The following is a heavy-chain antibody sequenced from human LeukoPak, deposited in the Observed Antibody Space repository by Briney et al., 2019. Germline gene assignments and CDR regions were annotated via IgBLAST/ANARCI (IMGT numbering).Heavy chain of an antibody. J-gene: IGHJ4*02. V-gene: IGHV4-34*01. CDR2: INHSGST. D-gene: IGHD5-18*01. CDR1: GGSFSGYY. CDR3: AREDTGDY. Sequence: PSETLSLTCAVYGGSFSGYYWSWIRQPPGKGLEWIGEINHSGSTNYNPSLKSRVTISVDTSKNQFSLKLSSVTAADTAVYYCAREDTGDYWGQGTLVTVSS.